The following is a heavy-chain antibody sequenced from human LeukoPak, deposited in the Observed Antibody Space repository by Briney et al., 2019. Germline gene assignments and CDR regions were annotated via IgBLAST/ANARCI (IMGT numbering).Heavy chain of an antibody. V-gene: IGHV4-4*07. Sequence: SETLSLTCTVSGGSISSYYWNWIRQPAGKGLEWIGRIQASGSTNYSPSLKSRVTMSVDTSKNQFSLKLSSVTAADTAVYYCARDGGSGWYNYWGQGTLVTVSS. CDR2: IQASGST. J-gene: IGHJ4*02. D-gene: IGHD6-19*01. CDR1: GGSISSYY. CDR3: ARDGGSGWYNY.